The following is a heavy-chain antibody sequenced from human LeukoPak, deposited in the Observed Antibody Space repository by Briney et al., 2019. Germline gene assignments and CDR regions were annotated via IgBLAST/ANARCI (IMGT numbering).Heavy chain of an antibody. V-gene: IGHV3-23*01. Sequence: PGGSLRLSCAASGFTLSSSAMSWVRQAPGKGLEWVSATSSSDDGKYYADSVRGRFTISRDNSRNTMYLQMNSLRAEDTAVYYCGTTMIVVRGQGTLVTVSS. CDR2: TSSSDDGK. CDR3: GTTMIVV. J-gene: IGHJ4*02. D-gene: IGHD3-22*01. CDR1: GFTLSSSA.